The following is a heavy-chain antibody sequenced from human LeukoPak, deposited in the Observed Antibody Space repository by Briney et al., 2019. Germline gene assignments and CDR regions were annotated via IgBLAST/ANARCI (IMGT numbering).Heavy chain of an antibody. CDR2: ISGSGGST. Sequence: GGSLRLSCAASGFTFSSYAMSWVRQAPGKGLEWVSAISGSGGSTYYADSVKGRFTIPRDNSKNTLYLQMNSLRAEDTAVYYCAKAGYSYGGNFDYWGQGTLVTVSS. V-gene: IGHV3-23*01. D-gene: IGHD4-23*01. CDR3: AKAGYSYGGNFDY. J-gene: IGHJ4*02. CDR1: GFTFSSYA.